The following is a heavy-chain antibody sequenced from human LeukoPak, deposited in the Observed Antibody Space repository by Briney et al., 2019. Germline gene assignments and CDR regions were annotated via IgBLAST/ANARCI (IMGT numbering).Heavy chain of an antibody. J-gene: IGHJ4*02. D-gene: IGHD6-13*01. Sequence: GGSLRLSCAASGFTFSSYDLSWVRQAPGKGLEWVSAISGSGGSTYYADSVKGRFTISRDNYKNTLYLQMNSLRAEDTAVYYCANGGIAAAGYFDYWGQGTLVTVSS. CDR3: ANGGIAAAGYFDY. CDR1: GFTFSSYD. V-gene: IGHV3-23*01. CDR2: ISGSGGST.